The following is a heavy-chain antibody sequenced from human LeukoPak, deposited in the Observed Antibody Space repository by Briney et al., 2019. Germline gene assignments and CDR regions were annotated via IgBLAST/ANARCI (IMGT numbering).Heavy chain of an antibody. CDR3: ARDTPNESSGWYEFMDY. Sequence: GASVKVSCKASGGTFSSYAISWVRQAPGQGLEWMGGIIPIFGTANYAQKFQGRVTITADESTSTAYMELSSLRSEDTAVYYCARDTPNESSGWYEFMDYWGQGTLVTVSS. CDR2: IIPIFGTA. D-gene: IGHD6-19*01. J-gene: IGHJ4*02. V-gene: IGHV1-69*13. CDR1: GGTFSSYA.